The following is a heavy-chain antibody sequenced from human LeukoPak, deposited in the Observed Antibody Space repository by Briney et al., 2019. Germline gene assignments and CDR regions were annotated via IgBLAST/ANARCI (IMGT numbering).Heavy chain of an antibody. V-gene: IGHV1-2*02. CDR1: GYTFTGYY. D-gene: IGHD2-2*01. Sequence: ASVKVSCKASGYTFTGYYMHWVRQPPGQGLEGMGWITPNSGGTNYAQTFQGRVTMTRDTSISTAYMELSRLRSDDTAVYYCASPHIVVVPAAGGTPASFDPWGQGTLVTVSS. CDR2: ITPNSGGT. J-gene: IGHJ5*02. CDR3: ASPHIVVVPAAGGTPASFDP.